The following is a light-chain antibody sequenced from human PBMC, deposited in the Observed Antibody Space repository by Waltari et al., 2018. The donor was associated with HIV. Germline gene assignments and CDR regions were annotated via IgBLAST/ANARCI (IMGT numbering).Light chain of an antibody. J-gene: IGKJ1*01. CDR3: QQYYSSPWT. Sequence: DIVMPQSPDPLAVSLGERATINCKSSQSVLSRSNNKNYLAWYQQKPGQPPKLLIYWASTRESGVPDRFSGSGSGTDFTLTISSLQAEDVAVYFCQQYYSSPWTFGLGTKVEIK. CDR2: WAS. V-gene: IGKV4-1*01. CDR1: QSVLSRSNNKNY.